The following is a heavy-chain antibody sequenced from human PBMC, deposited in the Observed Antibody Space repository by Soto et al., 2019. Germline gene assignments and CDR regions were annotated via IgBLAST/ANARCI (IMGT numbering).Heavy chain of an antibody. CDR3: ARDIQSVGPRANDAFDV. CDR1: GFTFSDNL. J-gene: IGHJ3*01. Sequence: QVQLVQSGADLKKPGASVNISCTASGFTFSDNLINWVPQLPGQGLKWMGWLNPDTGNTRYSERFQGRVTISRHPSASIAYLELRGLENEDTALYFCARDIQSVGPRANDAFDVWGQGTMITVSS. V-gene: IGHV1-3*01. CDR2: LNPDTGNT. D-gene: IGHD5-18*01.